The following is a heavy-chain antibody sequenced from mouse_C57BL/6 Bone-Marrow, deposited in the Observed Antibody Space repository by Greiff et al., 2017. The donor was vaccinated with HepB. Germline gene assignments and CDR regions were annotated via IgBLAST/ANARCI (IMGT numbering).Heavy chain of an antibody. J-gene: IGHJ4*01. Sequence: QVQLQQPGAELVKPGASVKLSCKASGYTFTSYWMQWVKQRPGQGLEWIGEIDPSDSYTNYNQKFKGKATLTVDTSSSTAYMQLSSLTSEDSAVYYCAREAYYYGSSYGAMDYWGQGTSVTVSS. D-gene: IGHD1-1*01. V-gene: IGHV1-50*01. CDR2: IDPSDSYT. CDR1: GYTFTSYW. CDR3: AREAYYYGSSYGAMDY.